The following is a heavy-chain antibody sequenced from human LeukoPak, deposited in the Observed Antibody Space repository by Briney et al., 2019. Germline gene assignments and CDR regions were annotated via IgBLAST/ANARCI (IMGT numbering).Heavy chain of an antibody. V-gene: IGHV3-49*04. D-gene: IGHD3-10*01. Sequence: GGSLRLSCTASGFTCGDYAMIWVRQAPGKGLEGVGFTRSKAYGGTPEYAAAVKGRFTISRDDSKIIAYLQMNSLKTEDIPVYYCPRSGELLWSGQLPHLHHWAQGTLVPVPS. CDR1: GFTCGDYA. CDR2: TRSKAYGGTP. J-gene: IGHJ1*01. CDR3: PRSGELLWSGQLPHLHH.